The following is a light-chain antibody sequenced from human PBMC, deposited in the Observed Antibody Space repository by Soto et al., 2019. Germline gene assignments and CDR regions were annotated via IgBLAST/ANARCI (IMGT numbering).Light chain of an antibody. CDR1: QSLVYSDGNTY. CDR3: MQGKHWPLT. CDR2: KVS. V-gene: IGKV2-30*01. J-gene: IGKJ4*01. Sequence: DVVMTQSPLSLPVTLGQPASISCRSSQSLVYSDGNTYLTWFQQRPGQSPRRLIYKVSKRDSGVPDRFSGSGSGTDFTLKISRVEAEDVGVYYCMQGKHWPLTFGGGTKVDIK.